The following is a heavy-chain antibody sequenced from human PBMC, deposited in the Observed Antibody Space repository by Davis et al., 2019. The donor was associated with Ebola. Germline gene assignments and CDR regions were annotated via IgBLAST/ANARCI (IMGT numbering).Heavy chain of an antibody. CDR1: GFTVSSNH. CDR3: AKGTSEAYGLDV. V-gene: IGHV3-23*01. D-gene: IGHD3-10*01. J-gene: IGHJ6*02. CDR2: IRESDKTK. Sequence: GGSLRLSCAASGFTVSSNHMSWVRQAQGKGLEWVSGIRESDKTKHYAESVKGRFTISRDYALNTVYLEMNNLRVEDTALYYCAKGTSEAYGLDVWGQGTTVTVSS.